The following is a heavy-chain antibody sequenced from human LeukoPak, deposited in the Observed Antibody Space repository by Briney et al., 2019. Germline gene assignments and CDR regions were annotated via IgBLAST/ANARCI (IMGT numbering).Heavy chain of an antibody. Sequence: SESLSLTCAVSGGSISSSNWWSWVRQPPGKGLEWSGEIYHSGSTNYIPSLKSRVTISVDKSKNQLFLKLSSVTAADTAVYYCARVSLLAAATDYWGQGTLVTVSS. CDR2: IYHSGST. CDR3: ARVSLLAAATDY. D-gene: IGHD6-13*01. CDR1: GGSISSSNW. V-gene: IGHV4-4*02. J-gene: IGHJ4*02.